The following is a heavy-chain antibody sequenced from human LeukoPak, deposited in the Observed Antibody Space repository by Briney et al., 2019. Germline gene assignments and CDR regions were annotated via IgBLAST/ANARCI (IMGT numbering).Heavy chain of an antibody. CDR1: GYTFTSYY. CDR2: INPSSGST. V-gene: IGHV1-46*01. D-gene: IGHD3-22*01. Sequence: ASVKVSCKASGYTFTSYYMHWVRQAPGQGLEWMGIINPSSGSTNYAQKFQGRVTMTRDTSTSTAYMELRSLRSDDTAVYYCARPMDYDSSGYYPRMALFDYWGQGTLVTVSS. J-gene: IGHJ4*02. CDR3: ARPMDYDSSGYYPRMALFDY.